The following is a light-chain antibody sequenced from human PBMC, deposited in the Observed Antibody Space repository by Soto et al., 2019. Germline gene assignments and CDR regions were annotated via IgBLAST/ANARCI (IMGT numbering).Light chain of an antibody. CDR3: QSYGNGLTAWV. J-gene: IGLJ3*02. CDR2: GNT. V-gene: IGLV1-40*01. Sequence: QSVLTQPPSVSGAPGQRVTISCTGSSSNIGTGYDVHWYQQLPGAAPKLLIYGNTKRPSGVPDRFSGSKSGTSAALAINGLQAEDEADYHWQSYGNGLTAWVFGGGTKVTVL. CDR1: SSNIGTGYD.